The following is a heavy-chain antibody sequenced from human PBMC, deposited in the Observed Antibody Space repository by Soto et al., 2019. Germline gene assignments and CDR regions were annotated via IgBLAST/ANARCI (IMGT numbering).Heavy chain of an antibody. CDR2: IYYSGST. J-gene: IGHJ4*02. D-gene: IGHD1-26*01. CDR3: ARRWGFTFDY. Sequence: SETLCLTCTVAGGTIGSYYLSWIRQPPGKGLEWIGYIYYSGSTNYNPSLKSRVTISVDTSKNQFSLKLSSVTAADTAVYYCARRWGFTFDYWGQGTLVTVSS. CDR1: GGTIGSYY. V-gene: IGHV4-59*08.